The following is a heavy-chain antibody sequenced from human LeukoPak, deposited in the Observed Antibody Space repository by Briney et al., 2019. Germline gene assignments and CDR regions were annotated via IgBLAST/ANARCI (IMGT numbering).Heavy chain of an antibody. CDR1: GYTFTSYY. V-gene: IGHV1-46*01. CDR2: INPSGGST. J-gene: IGHJ4*02. CDR3: ARDGTSFGFDY. D-gene: IGHD1-7*01. Sequence: ASVKVSCKASGYTFTSYYMRWVRQAPGQGLEWMGIINPSGGSTSYAQKFQGRVTMTRDTSTSTVYMELSSLRSEDTAVYYCARDGTSFGFDYWGQGTLVTVSS.